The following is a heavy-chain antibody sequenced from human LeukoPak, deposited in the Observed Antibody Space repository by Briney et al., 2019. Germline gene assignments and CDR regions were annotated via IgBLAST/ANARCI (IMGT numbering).Heavy chain of an antibody. V-gene: IGHV4-39*01. CDR1: GFTFSNYW. J-gene: IGHJ4*02. D-gene: IGHD5-24*01. CDR2: IFYSGST. CDR3: ARHDEGDGYNYWIGY. Sequence: PGGSLRLSCAASGFTFSNYWMTWVRKAPGKGLEWIGSIFYSGSTYYNPSLKSRVTMSVDTSKNQFSLKLSSVTAADTAVYYCARHDEGDGYNYWIGYWGQGTLVTVSS.